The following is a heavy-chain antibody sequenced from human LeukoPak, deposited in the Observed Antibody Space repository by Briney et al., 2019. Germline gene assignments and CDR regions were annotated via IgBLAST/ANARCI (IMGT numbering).Heavy chain of an antibody. CDR1: GFTVSSNY. CDR3: ARDTYRFFDL. J-gene: IGHJ2*01. Sequence: GGSLRLSCAASGFTVSSNYMGWVRQAPGKGLEWVADIKEDGSDIYSVDSVKGRFTISRDNAKNSLYLQMNSLRAEDTAVYYCARDTYRFFDLWGRGTLVTVSS. CDR2: IKEDGSDI. V-gene: IGHV3-7*01.